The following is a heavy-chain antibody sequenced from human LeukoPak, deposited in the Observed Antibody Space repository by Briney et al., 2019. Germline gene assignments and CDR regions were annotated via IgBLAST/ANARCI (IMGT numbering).Heavy chain of an antibody. D-gene: IGHD4-17*01. CDR1: GGSFSGYY. J-gene: IGHJ4*02. Sequence: PSETLSLTCAVYGGSFSGYYWSWIRQPPGKGLERIGEINHSGSTNYNPSLKSRVTISVDTSENQFSLKLSSVTAADTAVYYCARGGRYGDYGIDYWGQGTLVTVSS. V-gene: IGHV4-34*01. CDR3: ARGGRYGDYGIDY. CDR2: INHSGST.